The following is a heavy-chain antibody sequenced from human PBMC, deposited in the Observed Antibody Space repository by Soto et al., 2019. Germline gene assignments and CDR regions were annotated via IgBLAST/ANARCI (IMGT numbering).Heavy chain of an antibody. CDR1: GFTFSSYA. D-gene: IGHD2-15*01. J-gene: IGHJ4*02. CDR2: ISYDGSNK. Sequence: GGSLRLSCAASGFTFSSYAMHWVRQAPGKGLEWMAVISYDGSNKYYADSVKGRFTISRDNSKNTLYLQMNSLRAEDTAVYYCARVPSSSGRAHFDYWGQGTLVTVSS. CDR3: ARVPSSSGRAHFDY. V-gene: IGHV3-30-3*01.